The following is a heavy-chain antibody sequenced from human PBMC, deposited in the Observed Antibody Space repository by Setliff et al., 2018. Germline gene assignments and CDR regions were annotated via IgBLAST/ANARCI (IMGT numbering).Heavy chain of an antibody. Sequence: TFSSLWMAWVRQAPGKGLEWVANINQGGGDQFYVDSVRGRFIISRDNAKNSLYLHMNSLRADDTAVYYCSRDVYDFRTGQADPWGQGTLVTVSS. J-gene: IGHJ5*02. V-gene: IGHV3-7*01. D-gene: IGHD3-3*01. CDR1: TFSSLW. CDR2: INQGGGDQ. CDR3: SRDVYDFRTGQADP.